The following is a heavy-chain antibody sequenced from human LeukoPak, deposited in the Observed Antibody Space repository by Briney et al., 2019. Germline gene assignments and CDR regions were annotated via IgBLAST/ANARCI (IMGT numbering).Heavy chain of an antibody. CDR1: GGTFSSYA. CDR3: ARVLSGSWLWF. V-gene: IGHV1-69*04. D-gene: IGHD5-18*01. Sequence: SVKVSCKASGGTFSSYAISWVRQAPGQGLEWMGRIIPILGIANYAQKFQGRVTITADKSTSTAYMELSSLRPEDTAVYYCARVLSGSWLWFWGQGTLVTVSS. CDR2: IIPILGIA. J-gene: IGHJ4*02.